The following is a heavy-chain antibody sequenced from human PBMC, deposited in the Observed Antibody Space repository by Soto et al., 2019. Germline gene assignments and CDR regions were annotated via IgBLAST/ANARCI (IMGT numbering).Heavy chain of an antibody. CDR2: INYSGST. J-gene: IGHJ6*02. CDR3: ARDLWGYCGTDCYPLDV. V-gene: IGHV4-34*01. D-gene: IGHD2-21*02. Sequence: SDPLSLTYGACGGTFSGYFWSRMRQPPRNGLEWIGEINYSGSTNYNPSLKSRATISVDTSNNQFSLKLTSVTAADTAVYYCARDLWGYCGTDCYPLDVWGQGTTVTVS. CDR1: GGTFSGYF.